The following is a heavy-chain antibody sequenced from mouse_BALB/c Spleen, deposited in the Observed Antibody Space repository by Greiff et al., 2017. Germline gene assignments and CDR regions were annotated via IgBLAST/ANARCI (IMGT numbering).Heavy chain of an antibody. CDR3: AKLGEFAY. V-gene: IGHV5-17*02. CDR2: ISSGSSTI. D-gene: IGHD4-1*01. J-gene: IGHJ3*01. Sequence: EVHLVESGGGLVKPGGSLKLSCAASGFTFSSFGMHWVRQAPEKGLEWVAYISSGSSTIYYADTVKGRFTISRDNPKNTLFLQMTSLRSEDTAMYYCAKLGEFAYWGQGTLVTVSA. CDR1: GFTFSSFG.